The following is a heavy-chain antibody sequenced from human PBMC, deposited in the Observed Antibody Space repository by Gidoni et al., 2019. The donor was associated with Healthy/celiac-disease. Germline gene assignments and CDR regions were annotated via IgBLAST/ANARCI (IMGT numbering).Heavy chain of an antibody. CDR2: IDTSGRT. Sequence: HVPLQDTGPGLVTPSPSLSLPSTAPGCPTSCGSYYWSWIRPPAGKGLEWIGRIDTSGRTNYNPSRKRRVTISVDTSKNQFSLKLRSVTAADKAVYYCASLGYCSSTSCYDHWGKVTLVTVSS. J-gene: IGHJ4*02. CDR3: ASLGYCSSTSCYDH. CDR1: GCPTSCGSYY. V-gene: IGHV4-61*02. D-gene: IGHD2-2*01.